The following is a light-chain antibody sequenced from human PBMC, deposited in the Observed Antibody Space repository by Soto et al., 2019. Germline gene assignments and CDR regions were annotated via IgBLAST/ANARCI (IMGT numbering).Light chain of an antibody. J-gene: IGLJ1*01. Sequence: QSVLTQPASVSGSPGQSITISCTGTSSDVGGYNYVSWYQHHPGKAPKLMIYEVSNRPSGVSYRFSGSKSGNTASLPISGLQAEDEADYYCNSYTGSGIVFGTGTKVTVL. CDR1: SSDVGGYNY. CDR2: EVS. V-gene: IGLV2-14*01. CDR3: NSYTGSGIV.